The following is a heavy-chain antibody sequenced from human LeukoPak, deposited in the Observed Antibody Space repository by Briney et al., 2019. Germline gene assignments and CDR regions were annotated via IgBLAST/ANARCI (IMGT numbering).Heavy chain of an antibody. J-gene: IGHJ4*02. V-gene: IGHV3-23*01. D-gene: IGHD3-22*01. Sequence: GGTLRLSCAASGFTFSSYAMSWVRQAPGKGLEWVSAISGSGGSTYYADSVKGRFTISRDNSKNTLCLQMNSLRAEDTAVYYCAKAQIYDSSGYYPDYWGQGTLVTVSS. CDR2: ISGSGGST. CDR1: GFTFSSYA. CDR3: AKAQIYDSSGYYPDY.